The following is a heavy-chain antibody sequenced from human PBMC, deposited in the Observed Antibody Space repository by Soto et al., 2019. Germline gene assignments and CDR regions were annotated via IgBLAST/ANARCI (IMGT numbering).Heavy chain of an antibody. CDR1: GYNFTNYW. Sequence: PGESLKISCKGSGYNFTNYWIGWVRQMPGKGLESMGIIYPGDSDTRYNPSLKSRVTISVDTSKNQFSLKLSSVTAADTAVYYCARHTPAISISDHWGQGTLVTVSS. J-gene: IGHJ4*02. V-gene: IGHV5-51*01. D-gene: IGHD2-15*01. CDR3: ARHTPAISISDH. CDR2: IYPGDSDT.